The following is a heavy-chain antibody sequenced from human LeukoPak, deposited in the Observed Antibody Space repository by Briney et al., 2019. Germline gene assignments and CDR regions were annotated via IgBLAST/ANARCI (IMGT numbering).Heavy chain of an antibody. D-gene: IGHD3-10*01. V-gene: IGHV3-15*01. CDR3: TTALRGNIY. CDR1: GFTFSNAW. CDR2: IKIKTDAGTT. J-gene: IGHJ4*02. Sequence: PGGSLRLSRAASGFTFSNAWSSSVRHAPGKRLECLGRIKIKTDAGTTDYAAPVKGRFTISRDDTKYTLDLQMNSLSTEDTAVYYCTTALRGNIYWGQGTLVTVSS.